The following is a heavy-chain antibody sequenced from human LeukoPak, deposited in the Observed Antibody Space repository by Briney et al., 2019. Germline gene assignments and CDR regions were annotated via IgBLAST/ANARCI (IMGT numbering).Heavy chain of an antibody. D-gene: IGHD3-3*01. Sequence: GGSLRLSCSASGFTFNRFYLHWVRQAPGKGLEFVSHISSNGATTYYADSVKGRFTISRDNSKNTLYLQMSSLRAEDTAVYYCASPLGVASYGMDVWGQGTTVTVSS. CDR2: ISSNGATT. CDR1: GFTFNRFY. J-gene: IGHJ6*02. CDR3: ASPLGVASYGMDV. V-gene: IGHV3-64D*06.